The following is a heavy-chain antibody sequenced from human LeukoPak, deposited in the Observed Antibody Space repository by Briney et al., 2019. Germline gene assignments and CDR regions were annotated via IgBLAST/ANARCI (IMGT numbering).Heavy chain of an antibody. CDR3: ARGSSSNSWYFDY. Sequence: SQTLSLTFAISGDSVSSNSATWTWLRQSPSRGLEGRGRTYYRSKWYNEYAASVKSRTTIHPDTSKSQFSLQLNSVTPEDTAVYYCARGSSSNSWYFDYWGQGTLVTVSS. V-gene: IGHV6-1*01. CDR2: TYYRSKWYN. CDR1: GDSVSSNSAT. J-gene: IGHJ4*02. D-gene: IGHD6-13*01.